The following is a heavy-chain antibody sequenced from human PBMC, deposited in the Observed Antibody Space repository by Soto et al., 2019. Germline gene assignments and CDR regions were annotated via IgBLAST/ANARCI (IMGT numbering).Heavy chain of an antibody. CDR3: ARIPSPVGYFDY. V-gene: IGHV2-70*04. CDR1: GFSLSTSGMR. J-gene: IGHJ4*02. D-gene: IGHD2-2*01. CDR2: IDWDDDK. Sequence: GPTLVNPTQTLTLTCTFSGFSLSTSGMRVSWIRQPPGKALEWLARIDWDDDKFYSTSLKTRLTISKDTSKNQVVLTMTNMDPVDTATYYCARIPSPVGYFDYWGQGTLVTVSS.